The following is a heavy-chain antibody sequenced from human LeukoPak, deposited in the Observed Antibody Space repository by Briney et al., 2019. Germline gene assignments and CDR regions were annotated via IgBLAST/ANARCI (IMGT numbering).Heavy chain of an antibody. CDR1: GGSISSYY. D-gene: IGHD3-10*01. Sequence: SETLSLTCTVSGGSISSYYWSWIRQPPGKGLEWIGYIYYSGSTNYNPSLKSRVTISVDTSKNQFSLKLSSVTAADTAVYYCARSKYLWGRPGYYYGMDVWGQGTTVTVPS. CDR3: ARSKYLWGRPGYYYGMDV. V-gene: IGHV4-59*08. CDR2: IYYSGST. J-gene: IGHJ6*02.